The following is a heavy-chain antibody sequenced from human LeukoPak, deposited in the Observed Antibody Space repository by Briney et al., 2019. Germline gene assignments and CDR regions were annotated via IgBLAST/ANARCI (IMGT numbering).Heavy chain of an antibody. CDR3: ARGDGDMLAFDY. Sequence: SQTLSLTCAISGDSVSSNSVTWNWIRQSPSRGLEWLGRTYYRSKWYNDYAVSVKSRITINPDTSKNQFSLQLNSVTPEDTAVYYCARGDGDMLAFDYWGQGTLVTVSS. D-gene: IGHD2-8*01. V-gene: IGHV6-1*01. J-gene: IGHJ4*02. CDR1: GDSVSSNSVT. CDR2: TYYRSKWYN.